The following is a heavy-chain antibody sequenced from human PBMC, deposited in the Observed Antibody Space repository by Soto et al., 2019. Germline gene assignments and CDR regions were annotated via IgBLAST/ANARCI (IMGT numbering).Heavy chain of an antibody. CDR1: GASVSHGY. Sequence: PSETLSLTCNVSGASVSHGYWSWIRQPPGKGLEWIGFMYFGGSFNYNPSLTSRATISVETSKNQFSMKLTSVTASDTAVYYCATQSYYYDSSGYHNWFDPWGQGTLVTVSS. V-gene: IGHV4-59*02. D-gene: IGHD3-22*01. CDR2: MYFGGSF. J-gene: IGHJ5*02. CDR3: ATQSYYYDSSGYHNWFDP.